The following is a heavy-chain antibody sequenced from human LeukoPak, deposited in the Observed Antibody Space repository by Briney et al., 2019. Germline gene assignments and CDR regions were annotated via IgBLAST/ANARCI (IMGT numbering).Heavy chain of an antibody. CDR3: ARDLHDSRDLHQRNAFDI. CDR1: GFTFSSYS. CDR2: ISSSSSYI. V-gene: IGHV3-21*01. D-gene: IGHD3-22*01. J-gene: IGHJ3*02. Sequence: PGGSLRLSCAASGFTFSSYSMNWVRQAPGKGLEWVSSISSSSSYIYYADSVKGRFTISRDNAKNSLYLQMNSLRAEDTTVYYCARDLHDSRDLHQRNAFDIWGQGTMVTVSS.